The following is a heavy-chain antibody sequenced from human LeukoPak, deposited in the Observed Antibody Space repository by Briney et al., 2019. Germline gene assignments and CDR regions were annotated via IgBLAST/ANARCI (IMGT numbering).Heavy chain of an antibody. Sequence: GGSLRLSCVASGFTFTRFWMHWVRQAPGKGLVWVSRINVEGTTTTYADSVKGRITISRDNGKNSLYLQMNSLTAEDTALYYCARDALRDDAFDIWGQGTMVTVSS. CDR3: ARDALRDDAFDI. J-gene: IGHJ3*02. V-gene: IGHV3-74*01. CDR2: INVEGTTT. CDR1: GFTFTRFW.